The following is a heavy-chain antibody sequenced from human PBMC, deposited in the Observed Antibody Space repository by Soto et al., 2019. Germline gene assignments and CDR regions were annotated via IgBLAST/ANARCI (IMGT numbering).Heavy chain of an antibody. CDR3: ARAWSSSGSGSYSSLDY. CDR2: MNPNSGGS. J-gene: IGHJ4*02. CDR1: GYTFTAFY. D-gene: IGHD3-10*01. Sequence: QVQLVQSGAEVKKPGASVKVSCRTSGYTFTAFYIHWVRQAPGQGPEWLGWMNPNSGGSNYAQKFQGRVTMSRDTSSNTAYMELRRLTSADPAVYYWARAWSSSGSGSYSSLDYWGQGSLVAVSS. V-gene: IGHV1-2*02.